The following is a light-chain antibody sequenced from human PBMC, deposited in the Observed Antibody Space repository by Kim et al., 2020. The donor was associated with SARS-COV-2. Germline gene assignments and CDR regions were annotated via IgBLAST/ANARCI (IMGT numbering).Light chain of an antibody. CDR2: GAS. CDR3: QHYGGPPYT. V-gene: IGKV3-20*01. CDR1: QTIRDSH. Sequence: SLGERVAPSCRASQTIRDSHLAWYQHKPGQAPRLLIYGASSRDTGVPDKFSGSGSGTDFTLAIDRLEPEDVAVYYCQHYGGPPYTFGQGTKLEI. J-gene: IGKJ2*01.